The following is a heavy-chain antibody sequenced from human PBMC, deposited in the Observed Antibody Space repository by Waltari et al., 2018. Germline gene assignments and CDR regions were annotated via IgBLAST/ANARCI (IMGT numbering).Heavy chain of an antibody. CDR3: ARVRKSGSTLYGDYLPLGDY. J-gene: IGHJ4*02. Sequence: QVQLVQSGAGVKKPGASVKVSCKASGYTFTGDYIHGVRQAPGQGLEWGGWMKPSSGGTNTAQKFQGRVTMTRDTSISTAYMELSRLRSDDTAVYYCARVRKSGSTLYGDYLPLGDYWGQGTLVTVSS. CDR1: GYTFTGDY. D-gene: IGHD4-17*01. CDR2: MKPSSGGT. V-gene: IGHV1-2*02.